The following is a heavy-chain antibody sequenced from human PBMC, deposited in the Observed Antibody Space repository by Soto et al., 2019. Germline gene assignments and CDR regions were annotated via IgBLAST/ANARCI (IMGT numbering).Heavy chain of an antibody. CDR2: ISYDGSNK. CDR3: AKDYMVRGVIMNEGDY. CDR1: GFTFSSYG. V-gene: IGHV3-30*18. Sequence: GGSLRLSCAASGFTFSSYGMHWVRQAPGKGLEWVAVISYDGSNKYYADSVKGRFTISRDNSKNTLYLQMNSLRAEDTAVYYCAKDYMVRGVIMNEGDYWGQGTLVTVSS. J-gene: IGHJ4*02. D-gene: IGHD3-10*01.